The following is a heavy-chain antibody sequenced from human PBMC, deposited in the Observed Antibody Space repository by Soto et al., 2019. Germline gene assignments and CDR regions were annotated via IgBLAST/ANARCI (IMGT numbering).Heavy chain of an antibody. Sequence: SVKVSCKASGGTFSSYAISWVRQAPGQGLEWMGGIIPIFGTANYAQKFQGRVTITADESTSTAYMELSSLRSEDTALYYCARVFCIGGSSYSIPHLWFDPWGKGNLVTVFS. V-gene: IGHV1-69*13. CDR3: ARVFCIGGSSYSIPHLWFDP. D-gene: IGHD2-15*01. J-gene: IGHJ5*02. CDR1: GGTFSSYA. CDR2: IIPIFGTA.